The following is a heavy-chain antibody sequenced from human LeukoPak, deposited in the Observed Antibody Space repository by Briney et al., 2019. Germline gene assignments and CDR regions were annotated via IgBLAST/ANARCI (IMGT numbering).Heavy chain of an antibody. Sequence: GASVKVSCKASGGTFSSYTISWVRLAPGQGLEWMGRIIPILGIANYAQKFQGRVMITADKSTSTAYMELSSLRSEDTAVYYCARALAAPNNWFDPWGQGTLVTVSS. CDR1: GGTFSSYT. V-gene: IGHV1-69*10. D-gene: IGHD6-6*01. CDR2: IIPILGIA. J-gene: IGHJ5*02. CDR3: ARALAAPNNWFDP.